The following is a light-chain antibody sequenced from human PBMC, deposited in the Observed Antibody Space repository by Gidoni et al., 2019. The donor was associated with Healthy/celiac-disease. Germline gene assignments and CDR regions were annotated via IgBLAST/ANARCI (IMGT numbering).Light chain of an antibody. CDR3: QQSYSNPPT. J-gene: IGKJ4*02. V-gene: IGKV1-39*01. CDR1: QSISSY. CDR2: AAS. Sequence: DIHMTQSPSSLSASVGDRVTITCRASQSISSYLNWYQQKPGKAPKLLIYAASSLQSGVPSRFSGSGSGTDFTLTISSLKPEDFATYYCQQSYSNPPTFXGXTKVEIK.